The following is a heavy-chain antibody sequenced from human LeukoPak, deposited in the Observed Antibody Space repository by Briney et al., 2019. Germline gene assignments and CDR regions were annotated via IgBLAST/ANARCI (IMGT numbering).Heavy chain of an antibody. Sequence: SETLSLTCAVYGGSFSGYYWAWIRQPPGKGLQWIGNIYHSGNTYYNPSLKSRVSISVDTPKKQFSLKLSSVTAADTAVYYCARHGIAVVGTGFDYWGQGTLVTVSS. J-gene: IGHJ4*02. CDR3: ARHGIAVVGTGFDY. CDR1: GGSFSGYY. V-gene: IGHV4-34*01. CDR2: IYHSGNT. D-gene: IGHD6-13*01.